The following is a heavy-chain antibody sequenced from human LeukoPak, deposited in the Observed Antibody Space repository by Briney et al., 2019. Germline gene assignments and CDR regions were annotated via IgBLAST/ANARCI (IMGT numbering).Heavy chain of an antibody. V-gene: IGHV1-24*01. J-gene: IGHJ4*02. D-gene: IGHD6-13*01. CDR1: GYILTVLS. CDR2: FDPEDGEK. CDR3: ATETTAGTLDY. Sequence: ASVKVSCKVSGYILTVLSMHWVRQAPGKGLEWMGGFDPEDGEKIYAQKFQGRVTMTEDTSTDTAYMELSSLRSDDTAVYYCATETTAGTLDYWGQGTLVTVSS.